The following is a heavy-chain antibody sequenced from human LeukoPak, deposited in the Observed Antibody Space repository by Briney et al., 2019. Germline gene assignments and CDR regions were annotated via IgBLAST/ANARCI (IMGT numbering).Heavy chain of an antibody. CDR2: ISSSSTYI. D-gene: IGHD1-1*01. CDR3: VRETMYAFDM. V-gene: IGHV3-21*01. J-gene: IGHJ3*02. Sequence: GGSLRLSCAASGFTFSSYSMNWVRQAPGKGLEWVSGISSSSTYIFYADSVKGRFTISRDNAKKSLYLQMNSLRDEDTAVYYCVRETMYAFDMWGQGTIVTVSS. CDR1: GFTFSSYS.